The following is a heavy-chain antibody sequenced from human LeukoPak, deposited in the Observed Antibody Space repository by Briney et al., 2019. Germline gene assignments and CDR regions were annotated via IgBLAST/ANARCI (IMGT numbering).Heavy chain of an antibody. Sequence: SETLSLTCTVSGGSISSSSYYWGWIRQPPGKGLAWIGSIYYSGSTYYNPSLKSRVTISVDTSKNQFSLKLSSVTAADTAVYYCARHCGNEYDILTGYYRSYWFDPWGQGTLVTVSS. CDR2: IYYSGST. D-gene: IGHD3-9*01. CDR3: ARHCGNEYDILTGYYRSYWFDP. V-gene: IGHV4-39*01. J-gene: IGHJ5*02. CDR1: GGSISSSSYY.